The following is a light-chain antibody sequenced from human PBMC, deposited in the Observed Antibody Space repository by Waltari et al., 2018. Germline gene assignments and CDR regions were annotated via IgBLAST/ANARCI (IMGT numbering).Light chain of an antibody. J-gene: IGKJ2*01. V-gene: IGKV3-15*01. CDR3: QQDNNWPPYT. CDR2: GAS. Sequence: EIVMTQSPATLSVSPGERATLSCRASQSVSSHLSWYQQKPGQAPGPRIYGASTKATGIPAKFSGSGSGTEFAHTISSLQSEDFAVYYCQQDNNWPPYTFGEGTRLEIK. CDR1: QSVSSH.